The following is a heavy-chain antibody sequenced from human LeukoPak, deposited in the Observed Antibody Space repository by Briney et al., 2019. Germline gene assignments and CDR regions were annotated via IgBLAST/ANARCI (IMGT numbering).Heavy chain of an antibody. CDR2: INTNTGNP. Sequence: ASVKVSCKASGYTFTSYDINWVRQATGQGLEWMGWINTNTGNPTYAQGFTGRFVFSLDTSVSTAYLQISSLKAEDTAVYYCARDSPHTAMVPTYWGQGTLVTVSS. D-gene: IGHD5-18*01. J-gene: IGHJ4*02. V-gene: IGHV7-4-1*02. CDR3: ARDSPHTAMVPTY. CDR1: GYTFTSYD.